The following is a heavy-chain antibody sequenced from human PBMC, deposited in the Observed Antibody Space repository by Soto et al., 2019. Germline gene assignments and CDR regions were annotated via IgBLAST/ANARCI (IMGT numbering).Heavy chain of an antibody. CDR1: GGYISSSSYY. CDR3: GSQAAFYYNAGMDD. CDR2: IYYSGST. V-gene: IGHV4-39*01. J-gene: IGHJ6*02. Sequence: PSETLSLTCTVSGGYISSSSYYWGWIRQPPGKGLEWIGSIYYSGSTYYNPSLKSRVTISVDTSKNQFSPKLSSVTAADTAVYYWGSQAAFYYNAGMDDWGQGTRDTVSS. D-gene: IGHD2-15*01.